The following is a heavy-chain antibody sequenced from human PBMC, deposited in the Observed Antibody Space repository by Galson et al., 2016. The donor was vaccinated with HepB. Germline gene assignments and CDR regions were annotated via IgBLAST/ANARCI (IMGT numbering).Heavy chain of an antibody. D-gene: IGHD6-19*01. J-gene: IGHJ4*01. V-gene: IGHV3-23*01. CDR3: AKDSGWLSED. CDR2: ISVNGDNT. Sequence: SLRLSCAVSGFTISNYGLSWIRQSPGKGLESVSGISVNGDNTYYADSVKGRFTISRDNAKNTLDLQMRSPRVDDTPTYYCAKDSGWLSEDWGQGTLVTVSS. CDR1: GFTISNYG.